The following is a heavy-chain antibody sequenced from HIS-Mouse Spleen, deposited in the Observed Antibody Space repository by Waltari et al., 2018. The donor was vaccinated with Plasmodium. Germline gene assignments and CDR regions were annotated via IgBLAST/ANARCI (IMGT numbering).Heavy chain of an antibody. CDR2: INYGGRN. CDR3: ARDRITGTSYFDY. J-gene: IGHJ4*02. D-gene: IGHD1-7*01. CDR1: GGSISSSSYY. V-gene: IGHV4-39*07. Sequence: QLQLQESGPGLVKPSETLSLTCTVSGGSISSSSYYWGWFRRPPGKGLEWFESINYGGRNYYNPSRKSRVTISVDTSKNQFSLKLSSVTAAETAVYYCARDRITGTSYFDYWGQGTLVTVSS.